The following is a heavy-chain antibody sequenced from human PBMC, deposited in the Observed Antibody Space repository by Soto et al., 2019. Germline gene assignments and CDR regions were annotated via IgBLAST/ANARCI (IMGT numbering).Heavy chain of an antibody. D-gene: IGHD6-19*01. Sequence: PSETLSLTCTVSGVSISDYHWSWIRQPPGKGLEWVGCMHHSGSTNYNPSLKGRVTMSIDTSKNQFSLKLSSVTAADTAVYYCARGRGYSSGWYCDYWGQGTLVTVSS. CDR3: ARGRGYSSGWYCDY. V-gene: IGHV4-59*08. CDR1: GVSISDYH. J-gene: IGHJ4*02. CDR2: MHHSGST.